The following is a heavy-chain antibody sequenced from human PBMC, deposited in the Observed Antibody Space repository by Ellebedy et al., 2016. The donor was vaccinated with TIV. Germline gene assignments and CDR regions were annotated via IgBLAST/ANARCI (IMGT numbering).Heavy chain of an antibody. Sequence: ASVKVSCXVSGYTLTDLSMHWVRQAPGKGLEWMGGFAPEDGETIYAQKFQGRVTMTEDTSTDTAYMELSSLRSEDTAVYYCATDPLYQGLSHYWGQGTLVTVSS. CDR3: ATDPLYQGLSHY. J-gene: IGHJ4*02. CDR2: FAPEDGET. CDR1: GYTLTDLS. D-gene: IGHD2-2*01. V-gene: IGHV1-24*01.